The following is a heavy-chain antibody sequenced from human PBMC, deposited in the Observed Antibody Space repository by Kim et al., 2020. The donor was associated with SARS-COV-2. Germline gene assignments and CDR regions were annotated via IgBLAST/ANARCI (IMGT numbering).Heavy chain of an antibody. CDR3: ARDYYDSSGYYFPGMDV. J-gene: IGHJ6*02. CDR2: INPSGGST. V-gene: IGHV1-46*01. CDR1: GYTFTSYY. D-gene: IGHD3-22*01. Sequence: ASVKVSCKASGYTFTSYYMHWVRQAPGQGLEWMGIINPSGGSTSYAQKFQGRVTMTRDTSTSTVYMELSSLRSEDTAVYYCARDYYDSSGYYFPGMDVWGQGTTVTVSS.